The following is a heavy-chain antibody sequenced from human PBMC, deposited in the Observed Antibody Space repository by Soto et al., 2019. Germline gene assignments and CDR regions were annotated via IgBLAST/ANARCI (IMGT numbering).Heavy chain of an antibody. CDR3: ANSNDEDYGDYTVWEGV. CDR2: ISGSGGST. J-gene: IGHJ6*02. CDR1: GFTFSSYA. Sequence: EVQLLESGGGLVQPGGSLRLSCAASGFTFSSYAMSWVRQAPGKGLEWVSAISGSGGSTDYADSVKGRFTISRDNSKNTLYLQMNSLGAEDTAVYYCANSNDEDYGDYTVWEGVWGQGTTVTVSS. V-gene: IGHV3-23*01. D-gene: IGHD4-17*01.